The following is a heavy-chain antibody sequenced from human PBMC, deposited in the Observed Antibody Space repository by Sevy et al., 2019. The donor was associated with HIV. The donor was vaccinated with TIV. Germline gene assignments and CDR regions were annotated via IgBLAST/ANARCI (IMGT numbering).Heavy chain of an antibody. CDR2: ISAHNANT. Sequence: ASVKVSCKASGYSFSNYGISWVRQAPGQGLEWMGWISAHNANTNYAQKLQDRVTMTTDTSTRTAYMELRSLRSDDTAVYYCARAVPYYDILTGRNYFDYWGQGTLVTVSS. CDR3: ARAVPYYDILTGRNYFDY. D-gene: IGHD3-9*01. V-gene: IGHV1-18*01. J-gene: IGHJ4*02. CDR1: GYSFSNYG.